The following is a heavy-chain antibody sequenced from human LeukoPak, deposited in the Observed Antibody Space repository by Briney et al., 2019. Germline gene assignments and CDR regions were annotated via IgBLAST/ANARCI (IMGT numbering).Heavy chain of an antibody. Sequence: SETLSLTCTVSGGSISSYYWSWIRQPPGKGLEWIGYIYYSGRTNYNPSLKSRVTISVDTSKNQFSLKLSSVTAADTAVYYCARGSKPNWFDPWGQGTLVTVSS. J-gene: IGHJ5*02. CDR3: ARGSKPNWFDP. CDR1: GGSISSYY. CDR2: IYYSGRT. V-gene: IGHV4-59*01. D-gene: IGHD1-14*01.